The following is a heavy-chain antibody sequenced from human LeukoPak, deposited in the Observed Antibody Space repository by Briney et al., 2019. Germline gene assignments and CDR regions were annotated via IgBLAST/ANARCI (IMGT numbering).Heavy chain of an antibody. CDR2: IIPIFGTA. J-gene: IGHJ5*02. D-gene: IGHD3-9*01. V-gene: IGHV1-69*06. Sequence: GASVKVSCKASGGTFSSYAISWVRQAPGQGLEWMGGIIPIFGTANYAQKFQGRVTTTADKSTSTAYMELSSLRSEDTAVYYCARVNDILTGYYNGWFDPWGQGTLVSVSS. CDR3: ARVNDILTGYYNGWFDP. CDR1: GGTFSSYA.